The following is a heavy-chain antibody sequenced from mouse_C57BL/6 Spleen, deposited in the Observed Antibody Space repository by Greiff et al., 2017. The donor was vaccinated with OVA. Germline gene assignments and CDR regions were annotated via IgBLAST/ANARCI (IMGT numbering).Heavy chain of an antibody. J-gene: IGHJ4*01. Sequence: QVQLQQPGTELVKPGASVKLSCKASGYTFTSYWMHWVKQRPGQGLEWIGNINPSNGGTKYNEKFKSKATLTVDKSSSTAYMQLSSLTSEDSAVYYCARDPLYYGYRYAMDDWGQGTSVTVAS. CDR2: INPSNGGT. CDR3: ARDPLYYGYRYAMDD. D-gene: IGHD2-2*01. CDR1: GYTFTSYW. V-gene: IGHV1-53*01.